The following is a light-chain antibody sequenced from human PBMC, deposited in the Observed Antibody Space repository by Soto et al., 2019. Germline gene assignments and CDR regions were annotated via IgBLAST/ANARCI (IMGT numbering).Light chain of an antibody. Sequence: ENVLTQSPGTLSLSPGEGATLSCRASQSISNLFLAWYQQKPGQAPRLLISGTSNRATGIPDRFSGRGSGTDFTLTINRLEPEDFAVYYCQQYHDTGTFGQGTKVDIK. CDR3: QQYHDTGT. J-gene: IGKJ1*01. CDR1: QSISNLF. CDR2: GTS. V-gene: IGKV3-20*01.